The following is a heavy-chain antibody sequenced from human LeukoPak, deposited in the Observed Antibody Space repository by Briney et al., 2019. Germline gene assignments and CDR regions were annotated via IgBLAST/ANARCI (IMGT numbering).Heavy chain of an antibody. CDR1: GFTFSSYA. J-gene: IGHJ4*02. CDR2: ISGSGGST. Sequence: PGGSLRLSCAASGFTFSSYAMSWVRQAPGKGLEWVSSISGSGGSTFYADSVRGRFTISRDNSKDTLYLQMNSLRAEDTAVYYCAKDFYDSSGSRYDYWGQGTLVTVSS. D-gene: IGHD3-22*01. CDR3: AKDFYDSSGSRYDY. V-gene: IGHV3-23*01.